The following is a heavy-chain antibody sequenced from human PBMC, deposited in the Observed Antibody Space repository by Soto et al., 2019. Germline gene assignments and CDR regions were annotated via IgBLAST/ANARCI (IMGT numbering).Heavy chain of an antibody. CDR1: GFTFSSYA. Sequence: GGSLRLSCAASGFTFSSYAMSWVRQAPGKGLEWVSAISGSGGSTYYADSVKGRFTISRDNSKNTLYLQMNSLRAEDTAVYYCAKVREIRFLEWFHYGMDVWGQGTTVTVSS. V-gene: IGHV3-23*01. CDR3: AKVREIRFLEWFHYGMDV. D-gene: IGHD3-3*01. CDR2: ISGSGGST. J-gene: IGHJ6*02.